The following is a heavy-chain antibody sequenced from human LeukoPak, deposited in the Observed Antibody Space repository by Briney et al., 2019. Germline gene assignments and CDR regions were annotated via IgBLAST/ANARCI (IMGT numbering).Heavy chain of an antibody. J-gene: IGHJ4*02. Sequence: GGSLRLSCAASGFTFSPYWMTWCRQAPGKGMEWVGNINQDASEINYVDSVRGRFTISRDNSKNSLHLQMNSLRAEDTAVYYCATDRDNSDWQKRFDSWGQGTLVTVSS. CDR1: GFTFSPYW. CDR2: INQDASEI. D-gene: IGHD2-21*02. CDR3: ATDRDNSDWQKRFDS. V-gene: IGHV3-7*01.